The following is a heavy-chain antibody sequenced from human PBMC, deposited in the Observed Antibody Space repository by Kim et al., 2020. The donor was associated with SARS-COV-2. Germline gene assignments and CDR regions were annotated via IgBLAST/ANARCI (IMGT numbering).Heavy chain of an antibody. D-gene: IGHD3-16*01. CDR1: GGSISSGDYY. CDR3: ARDRGPLGDYVWGIGAFEI. CDR2: IYYSGST. Sequence: SETLSLTCTVSGGSISSGDYYWSWIRQPPGKGLEWIGYIYYSGSTYYNPSLKSRVTISVDTSKNQFSLKLSSVTAADTAVYYCARDRGPLGDYVWGIGAFEIWGQGTMVTVSS. J-gene: IGHJ3*02. V-gene: IGHV4-30-4*01.